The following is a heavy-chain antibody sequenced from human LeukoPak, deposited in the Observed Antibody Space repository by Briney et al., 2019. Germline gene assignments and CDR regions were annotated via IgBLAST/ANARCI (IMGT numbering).Heavy chain of an antibody. V-gene: IGHV4-38-2*01. CDR3: ARASDVWGSYPFVVDP. CDR2: MYHSGSA. D-gene: IGHD3-16*01. Sequence: SETLSLTCGVSGYYISSGYYWGWIRQPPGKGLEWIGSMYHSGSAYYNASLKSRVTISVDKSKNQFSLKLNSVSAADTAVYYCARASDVWGSYPFVVDPWGQGTLVIVSS. CDR1: GYYISSGYY. J-gene: IGHJ5*02.